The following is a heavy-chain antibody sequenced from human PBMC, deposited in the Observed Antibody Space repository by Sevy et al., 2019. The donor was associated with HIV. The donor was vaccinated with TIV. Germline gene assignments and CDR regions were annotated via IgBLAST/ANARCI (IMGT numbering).Heavy chain of an antibody. Sequence: GGSLRLSCTASGFTFSSYEMNWVRQAPGKGLEWVSYISNSGTTIFYSDSVKGRFSISRDNARNSLYLQMNSLRAEDTAVYYCARLRDDSSGYHLDYWGQGTLVTVSS. CDR3: ARLRDDSSGYHLDY. CDR1: GFTFSSYE. J-gene: IGHJ4*02. CDR2: ISNSGTTI. V-gene: IGHV3-48*03. D-gene: IGHD3-22*01.